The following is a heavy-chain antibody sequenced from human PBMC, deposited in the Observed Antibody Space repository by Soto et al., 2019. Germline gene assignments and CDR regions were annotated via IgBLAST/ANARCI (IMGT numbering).Heavy chain of an antibody. V-gene: IGHV4-31*03. CDR3: ARAGHSNIEDIYYGMDV. D-gene: IGHD6-13*01. CDR2: IYRSGSP. J-gene: IGHJ6*02. CDR1: GGSITSDDYC. Sequence: QVELQESGPGLVKPSQTLSLICRVSGGSITSDDYCWSWIRQQPGKGLEWIGDIYRSGSPYYNASLKSRVTISLDTSNYQFSLRLSSVTAADTAVYYCARAGHSNIEDIYYGMDVWGQGTTVTVSS.